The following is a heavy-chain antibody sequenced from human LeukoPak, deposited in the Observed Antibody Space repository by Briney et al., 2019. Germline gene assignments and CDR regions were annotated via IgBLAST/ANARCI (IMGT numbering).Heavy chain of an antibody. CDR1: GFTFSYYG. CDR2: IRYDESKK. V-gene: IGHV3-30*02. Sequence: GGSLRLSCAASGFTFSYYGMHWVRQAPGKGLEWVAFIRYDESKKFYGDSVKGRFTISRDNSKNTLYLQVNSLRAEDTAVYYCAKVDYYDGSGYYYDAFDIWGQGAMVTVSS. CDR3: AKVDYYDGSGYYYDAFDI. D-gene: IGHD3-22*01. J-gene: IGHJ3*02.